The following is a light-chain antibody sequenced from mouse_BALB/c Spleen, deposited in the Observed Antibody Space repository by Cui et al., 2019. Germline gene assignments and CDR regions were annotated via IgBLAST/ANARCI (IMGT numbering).Light chain of an antibody. CDR3: QQYNNCPPSLT. CDR1: QDVGTA. J-gene: IGKJ5*01. Sequence: DIVMTQSHKFMSTSVGDRVNITCKASQDVGTAVAWYQQKPGQSPKLLIYWASNRHTGVPDRFTGSGSGTDFTLTISNVQSEDLADYFCQQYNNCPPSLTFGAGTKLELK. CDR2: WAS. V-gene: IGKV6-23*01.